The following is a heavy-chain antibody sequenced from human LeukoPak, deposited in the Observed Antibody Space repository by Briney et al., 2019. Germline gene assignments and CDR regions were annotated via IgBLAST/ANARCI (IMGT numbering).Heavy chain of an antibody. D-gene: IGHD3-16*01. J-gene: IGHJ3*02. V-gene: IGHV1-69*13. CDR3: ARDRRVGGNDAFDI. Sequence: ASVKVSCKASGYTFTSYGISWVRQAPGQGLEWMGGIIPIFGTANYAQKFQGRVTITADESTSTAYMELSSLRSEDTAVYYCARDRRVGGNDAFDIWGQGTMVTVSS. CDR2: IIPIFGTA. CDR1: GYTFTSYG.